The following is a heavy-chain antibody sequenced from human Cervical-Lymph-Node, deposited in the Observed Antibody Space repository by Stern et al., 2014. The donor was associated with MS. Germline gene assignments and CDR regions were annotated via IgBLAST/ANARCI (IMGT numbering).Heavy chain of an antibody. V-gene: IGHV2-5*02. Sequence: QVTLKESGPGLVKPTQTLTPTCTFSGFSLSTSGVGVGWIRQPPGKALEWLALIGWDDDKRYSPSLKSRLTITKDSAKNQVVLTVTNMDPVDTATYYCAHNSGWYAPFDYWGQGTPVTVSS. D-gene: IGHD6-19*01. CDR1: GFSLSTSGVG. J-gene: IGHJ4*02. CDR2: IGWDDDK. CDR3: AHNSGWYAPFDY.